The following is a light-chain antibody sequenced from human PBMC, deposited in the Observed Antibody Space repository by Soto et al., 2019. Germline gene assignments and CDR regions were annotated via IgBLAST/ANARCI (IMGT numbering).Light chain of an antibody. CDR3: QHRANWPIT. V-gene: IGKV3-11*01. CDR1: QSVSSH. J-gene: IGKJ4*01. CDR2: DAS. Sequence: EVVLTQSPATLSLSPGERATLSCRASQSVSSHLAWYQQKPGQAPRLLIYDASNRATGIPARFSGSGSGTDFTLTIISLEPEDFAVYYCQHRANWPITFGGGIKVEIK.